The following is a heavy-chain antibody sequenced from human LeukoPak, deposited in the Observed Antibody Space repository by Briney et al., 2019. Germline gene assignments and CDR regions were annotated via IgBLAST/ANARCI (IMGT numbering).Heavy chain of an antibody. Sequence: GGSLRLSCAASGFTVSSNYMSWVRQAPGKGLEWVSVIYSGGSTYYADSVKGRFTISRDNSKNTLYLQMNSLRAEDTAVYYCARADSSSWYAFDIWGQGTMVTVSS. CDR1: GFTVSSNY. CDR3: ARADSSSWYAFDI. J-gene: IGHJ3*02. CDR2: IYSGGST. D-gene: IGHD6-13*01. V-gene: IGHV3-66*01.